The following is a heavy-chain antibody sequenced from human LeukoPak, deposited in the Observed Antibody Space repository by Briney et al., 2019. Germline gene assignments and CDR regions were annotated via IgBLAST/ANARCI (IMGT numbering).Heavy chain of an antibody. D-gene: IGHD6-19*01. CDR3: ARRVAVNPKYCFDS. V-gene: IGHV4-59*08. Sequence: PSGTLSLTCTVSGDSISSYYWTWIRQPPGKGLEWIGYIYYSGNTNYNPSLKSRATISLDTSNNQFSLKLTSVTAADTAVYYCARRVAVNPKYCFDSWGQGALVTVSS. CDR1: GDSISSYY. CDR2: IYYSGNT. J-gene: IGHJ4*02.